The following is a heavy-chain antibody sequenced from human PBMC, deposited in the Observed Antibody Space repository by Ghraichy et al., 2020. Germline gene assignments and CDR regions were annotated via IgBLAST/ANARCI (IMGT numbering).Heavy chain of an antibody. CDR3: ARGTGTPNYGMDV. Sequence: SQTLSLTCTVSGVSISTTNYYWGWIRQAPGKGLEWIATINYTGSTYYSPSLRSRVTISVDTSKNQFSLKLSSVTAADTAVYFCARGTGTPNYGMDVWGQGTTVTVSS. V-gene: IGHV4-39*01. J-gene: IGHJ6*02. CDR2: INYTGST. D-gene: IGHD1-7*01. CDR1: GVSISTTNYY.